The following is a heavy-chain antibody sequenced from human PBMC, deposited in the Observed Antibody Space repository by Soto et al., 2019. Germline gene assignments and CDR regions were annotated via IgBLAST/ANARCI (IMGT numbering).Heavy chain of an antibody. V-gene: IGHV1-69*01. CDR2: VVPLFGST. J-gene: IGHJ4*02. CDR1: GGTFSGYA. CDR3: AAHSLGTSSPPYFDN. D-gene: IGHD2-15*01. Sequence: QVQLVQSGAEVKKPGSSVKVSCQASGGTFSGYALTWVRQAPGQGLEWMGEVVPLFGSTNYAQKLAGRITIIADDSTSTGYMELSTLRSEDTAVYYCAAHSLGTSSPPYFDNWGQGTLVTVSS.